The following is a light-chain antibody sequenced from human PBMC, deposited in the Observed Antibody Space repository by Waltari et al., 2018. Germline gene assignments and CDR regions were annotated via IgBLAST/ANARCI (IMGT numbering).Light chain of an antibody. CDR1: SSDVGGYDY. CDR2: EVS. V-gene: IGLV2-11*01. CDR3: CSYAGSHSWV. J-gene: IGLJ3*02. Sequence: QSALTQPRSVSGSPGQSVTLSCTGTSSDVGGYDYVSWYKQRPGKAPKVMFYEVSMRPSGVPDRFSGSKSGNTASLTISGLQAEDEAEYYCCSYAGSHSWVFGGGTRLTVL.